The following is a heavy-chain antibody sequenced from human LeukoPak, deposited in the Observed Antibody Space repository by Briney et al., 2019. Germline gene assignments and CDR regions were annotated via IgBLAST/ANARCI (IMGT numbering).Heavy chain of an antibody. CDR3: ASDTEGYYGMDV. CDR2: MNPNSGNT. J-gene: IGHJ6*02. D-gene: IGHD3-9*01. Sequence: ASVKVSCKASGYTFTSYDINWVRQATGQGLEWMGWMNPNSGNTGYAQKFQGRVTITRNTSISTAYMELSSLRSEDTAVYYCASDTEGYYGMDVWGQGTTVTVSS. CDR1: GYTFTSYD. V-gene: IGHV1-8*03.